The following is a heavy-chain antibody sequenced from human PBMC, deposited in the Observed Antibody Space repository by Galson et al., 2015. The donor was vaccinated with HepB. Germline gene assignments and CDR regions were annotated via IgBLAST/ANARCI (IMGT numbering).Heavy chain of an antibody. D-gene: IGHD3-22*01. CDR3: ARSSLTPDKRWFDP. V-gene: IGHV4-59*01. CDR2: VFSEGTT. Sequence: ETLSLTCTVSGASMNNFYWSWIRQTPEKGLEWIGYVFSEGTTHYNPSLESRLTMSIDTSGNQFSLKLTSVTAADTGVYYCARSSLTPDKRWFDPWGQGALVTVSS. CDR1: GASMNNFY. J-gene: IGHJ5*02.